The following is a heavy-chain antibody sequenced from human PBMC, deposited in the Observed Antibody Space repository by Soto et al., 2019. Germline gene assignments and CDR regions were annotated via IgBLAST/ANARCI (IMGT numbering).Heavy chain of an antibody. CDR3: ARAPLNIAAAGTGPDY. Sequence: SETLSLTCTVSGGSISSGGYYWSWIRQHPGKGLEWIGYIYYSGSTYYNPSLKSRVTISVDTSKNQFSLKLSSVTAADTAVYYCARAPLNIAAAGTGPDYWGQGTLVTVSS. J-gene: IGHJ4*02. D-gene: IGHD6-13*01. CDR1: GGSISSGGYY. CDR2: IYYSGST. V-gene: IGHV4-31*03.